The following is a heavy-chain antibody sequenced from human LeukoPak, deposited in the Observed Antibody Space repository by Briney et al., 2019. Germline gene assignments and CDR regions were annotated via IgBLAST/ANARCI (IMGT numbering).Heavy chain of an antibody. J-gene: IGHJ4*02. V-gene: IGHV4-61*08. Sequence: SETLSLTCTVSGGSISSGGYYWSWIRQPPGKGLEWIGYIYYSGSTNYNPSLKSRVTISVDTSKNQFSLKLSSVTAADTAVYYCARSGVVVPAAALDYWGQGTLVTVSS. CDR2: IYYSGST. CDR3: ARSGVVVPAAALDY. D-gene: IGHD2-2*01. CDR1: GGSISSGGYY.